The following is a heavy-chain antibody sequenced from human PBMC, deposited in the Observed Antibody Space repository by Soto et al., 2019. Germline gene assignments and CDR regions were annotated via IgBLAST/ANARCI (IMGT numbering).Heavy chain of an antibody. V-gene: IGHV3-66*01. CDR1: GFTVSTKY. D-gene: IGHD3-16*01. CDR2: IYSGGST. Sequence: AGGSLRLSCAASGFTVSTKYMSWVRQAPGKGLEWVSVIYSGGSTFYADSVRGRFTISRDNSKNTVNLQINSLRAEDTAVYYCARDPWAADYWGQGTLVTVLL. J-gene: IGHJ4*02. CDR3: ARDPWAADY.